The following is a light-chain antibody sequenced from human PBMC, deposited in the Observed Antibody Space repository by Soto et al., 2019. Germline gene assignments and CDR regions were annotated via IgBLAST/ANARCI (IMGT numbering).Light chain of an antibody. V-gene: IGKV3-11*01. CDR3: QQRSQLPRT. J-gene: IGKJ4*01. CDR1: QSVSDY. Sequence: EITLTQSPGTLSLSPGERATLSCRASQSVSDYLAWYQQKAGQPPRVLIYGASNRATEIPARFSGSGSGTDFTLTISRLEPEESAVYYGQQRSQLPRTFCGGTRVEIK. CDR2: GAS.